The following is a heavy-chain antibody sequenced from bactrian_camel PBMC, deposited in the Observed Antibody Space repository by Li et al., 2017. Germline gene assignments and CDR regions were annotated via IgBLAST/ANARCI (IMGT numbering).Heavy chain of an antibody. D-gene: IGHD2*01. CDR2: KASADGTT. V-gene: IGHV3S60*01. CDR3: AAVGYLDQWGYNY. CDR1: GFTFDDSD. Sequence: QVQLVESGGGSVQAGETLRLSCTASGFTFDDSDVGWYRQAPGNECELILKASADGTTYYANSVKGRSTISRDDVKNMVYLQLNSLKIEDMAMYYCAAVGYLDQWGYNYWGQGTQVTVS. J-gene: IGHJ4*01.